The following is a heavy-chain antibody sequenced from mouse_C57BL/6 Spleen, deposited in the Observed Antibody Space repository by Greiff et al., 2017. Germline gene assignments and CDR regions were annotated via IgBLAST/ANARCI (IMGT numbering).Heavy chain of an antibody. CDR2: INPGSGGT. V-gene: IGHV1-54*01. Sequence: VQLQQSGAELVRPGTSVKVSCKASGYAFTNYLMEWVKQRPGQGLEWIGVINPGSGGTNYNEKFKGKATLTADKSSSTAYMQLSSLTSEDSAVYCCAGRGQLRAFDDWGQGTTLTVSS. CDR1: GYAFTNYL. D-gene: IGHD1-1*01. J-gene: IGHJ2*01. CDR3: AGRGQLRAFDD.